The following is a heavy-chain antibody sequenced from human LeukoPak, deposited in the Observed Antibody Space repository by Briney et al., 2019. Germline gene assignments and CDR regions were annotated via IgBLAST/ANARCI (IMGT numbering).Heavy chain of an antibody. CDR3: ARDHYDSSGYYGGAFDI. J-gene: IGHJ3*02. CDR1: GGSISSYY. V-gene: IGHV4-59*12. CDR2: IYHSGST. D-gene: IGHD3-22*01. Sequence: ASETLSLTCTVSGGSISSYYWSWIRQPPGKGLEWIGYIYHSGSTYYNPSLKSRVTISVDRSKNQFSLKLSSVTAADTAVYYCARDHYDSSGYYGGAFDIWGQGTMVTVSS.